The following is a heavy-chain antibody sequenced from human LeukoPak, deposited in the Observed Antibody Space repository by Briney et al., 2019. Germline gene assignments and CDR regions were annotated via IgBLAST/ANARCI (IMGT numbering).Heavy chain of an antibody. Sequence: GGSLRLSCAVSGVYWMSWVRPAPGKGLEWVANINQDGSVIYYVDSVKGRFTISRDNAKNSLYLQMNSLRAEDTGVYYCATSSGAPGNMWGQGTLVTVSS. CDR3: ATSSGAPGNM. J-gene: IGHJ4*02. D-gene: IGHD2-8*02. CDR1: GVYW. CDR2: INQDGSVI. V-gene: IGHV3-7*01.